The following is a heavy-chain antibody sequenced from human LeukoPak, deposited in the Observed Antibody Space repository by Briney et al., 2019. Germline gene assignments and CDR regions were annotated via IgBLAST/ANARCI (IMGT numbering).Heavy chain of an antibody. D-gene: IGHD3-9*01. CDR3: ARLTKTLYDILTGHFSPDAFDI. Sequence: GGSLRLSCAASGFTFSDYYMSWVRQAPGKGLEWVSYISSSGGTIYYADSVKGRFTISRDNAKNSLYLQMNSLRAEDTAVYYCARLTKTLYDILTGHFSPDAFDIWGQGTMVTVSS. V-gene: IGHV3-11*01. J-gene: IGHJ3*02. CDR1: GFTFSDYY. CDR2: ISSSGGTI.